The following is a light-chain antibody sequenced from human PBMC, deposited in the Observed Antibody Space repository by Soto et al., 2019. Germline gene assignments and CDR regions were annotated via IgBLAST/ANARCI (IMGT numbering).Light chain of an antibody. CDR3: QQYNYWPSWT. Sequence: EIVMTQSPATLSVSPGERATLSYRASQSVSSSLAWYQQKPGQAPRLLIYGASTRATGIPARFSGSGSGTEFTLTISSLQSEDFAVYYCQQYNYWPSWTFGQGTKVEIK. CDR1: QSVSSS. CDR2: GAS. J-gene: IGKJ1*01. V-gene: IGKV3-15*01.